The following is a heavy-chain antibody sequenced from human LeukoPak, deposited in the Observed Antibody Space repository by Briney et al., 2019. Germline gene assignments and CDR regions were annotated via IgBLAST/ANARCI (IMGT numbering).Heavy chain of an antibody. CDR2: ISGSGGST. J-gene: IGHJ3*02. CDR3: AKGALGYYDILTGITLGSFDI. V-gene: IGHV3-23*01. D-gene: IGHD3-9*01. CDR1: GFTFSSYA. Sequence: HAGGSLRLSCAASGFTFSSYAMSWVRQAPGKGLEWVSAISGSGGSTYYADSVKGRFTISRDNSKNTLYLQMNSLRAEDTAVYYCAKGALGYYDILTGITLGSFDIWGQGTMVTVSS.